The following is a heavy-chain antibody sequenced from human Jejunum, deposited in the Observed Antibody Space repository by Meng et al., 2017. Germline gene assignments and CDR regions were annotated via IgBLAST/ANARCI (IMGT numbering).Heavy chain of an antibody. D-gene: IGHD4-17*01. J-gene: IGHJ4*02. CDR1: GFSVSNSGVV. Sequence: QLPLYESGPTLVEPTQTLTLTCSCSGFSVSNSGVVVGWVRQPPGKALEWLAFIYWNDDKRYSPSLKSRLTITKDTSKYQVVLTMTNMEPVDTATFYCAHRTTVTHVDYWGQGTLVTVSS. V-gene: IGHV2-5*01. CDR2: IYWNDDK. CDR3: AHRTTVTHVDY.